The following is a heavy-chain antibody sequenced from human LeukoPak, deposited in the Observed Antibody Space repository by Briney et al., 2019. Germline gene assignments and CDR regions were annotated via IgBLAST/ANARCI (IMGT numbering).Heavy chain of an antibody. Sequence: PSETLSLTCTVSGGSISSYYWSWIRQPPGKGLEWIGYIYYSGSTNYNPSLKSRVTISVDTSKNQFSLKLSSVTAADTAVYYCAREGYCSGGSCSKGIDYWGQGTLVTVSS. V-gene: IGHV4-59*01. D-gene: IGHD2-15*01. J-gene: IGHJ4*02. CDR1: GGSISSYY. CDR2: IYYSGST. CDR3: AREGYCSGGSCSKGIDY.